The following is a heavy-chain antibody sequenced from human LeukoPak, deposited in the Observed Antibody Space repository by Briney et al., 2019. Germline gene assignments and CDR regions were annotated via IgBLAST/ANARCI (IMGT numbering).Heavy chain of an antibody. J-gene: IGHJ4*02. CDR1: GFTFSSYA. D-gene: IGHD2-21*02. CDR2: ISGSGGST. V-gene: IGHV3-23*01. Sequence: PGGSLRLSCAASGFTFSSYAMSWVRQAPGKGLEWVSAISGSGGSTYYADAVKGRFTISRDNSKNTLYLQMNSLRAEDTAVYYCAKSPNCGGDRYSLGLDYWGQGTLVTVSS. CDR3: AKSPNCGGDRYSLGLDY.